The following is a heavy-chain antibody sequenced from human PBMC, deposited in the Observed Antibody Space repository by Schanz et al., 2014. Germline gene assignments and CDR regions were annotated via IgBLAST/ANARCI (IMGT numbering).Heavy chain of an antibody. D-gene: IGHD3-9*01. V-gene: IGHV3-23*04. CDR3: AKHVRSLTGNDY. CDR2: IGGSGDST. J-gene: IGHJ4*02. Sequence: EVQLVESGGGLVQPGGSLRLSCSASEFSFSSFGMNWVRQAPGKGLEWVSGIGGSGDSTHYADSVKGRFIISRDNSKNTLYLQVNSLRAEDTAVYYCAKHVRSLTGNDYWGQGTLVTVSS. CDR1: EFSFSSFG.